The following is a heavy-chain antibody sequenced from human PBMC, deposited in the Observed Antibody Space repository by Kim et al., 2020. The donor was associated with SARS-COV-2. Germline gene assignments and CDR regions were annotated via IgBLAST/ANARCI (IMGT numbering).Heavy chain of an antibody. CDR3: ARGGTRRGYGGYDGGGGNWFGP. V-gene: IGHV4-34*01. J-gene: IGHJ5*02. D-gene: IGHD5-12*01. CDR2: INHSGST. CDR1: GGSFSGYY. Sequence: SETLSLTCAVYGGSFSGYYWSWIRQPPGKGLEWIGEINHSGSTNYNPSLKSRVTISVDTSKNQFSLKLSSVTAADTAVYYCARGGTRRGYGGYDGGGGNWFGPWGQGSLVTVSS.